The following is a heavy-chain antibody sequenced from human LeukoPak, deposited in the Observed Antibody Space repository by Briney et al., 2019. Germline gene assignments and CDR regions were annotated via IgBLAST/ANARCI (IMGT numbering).Heavy chain of an antibody. CDR1: GGSISSDDYY. Sequence: SETLSLTCTVSGGSISSDDYYWSWIRQHPGKGLEWIGYIYYSGSTYYNPSLESRLTISVDTSKNQFSLKLSSVSAGDTAVYYCAREPSVGGGYNSRGYFDYWGQGTLVTVSS. CDR3: AREPSVGGGYNSRGYFDY. V-gene: IGHV4-31*03. J-gene: IGHJ4*02. D-gene: IGHD1-26*01. CDR2: IYYSGST.